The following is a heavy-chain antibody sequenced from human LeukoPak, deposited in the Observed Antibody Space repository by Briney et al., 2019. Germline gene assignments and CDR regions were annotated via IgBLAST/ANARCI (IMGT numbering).Heavy chain of an antibody. J-gene: IGHJ4*02. CDR2: IYSGGST. V-gene: IGHV3-53*01. CDR1: GFTFSSYS. CDR3: AKDLAVAGDY. D-gene: IGHD6-19*01. Sequence: GGSLRLSCAASGFTFSSYSMNWVRQAPGKGLEWVSVIYSGGSTYYADSVKGRFTISRDNSKNTLYLQMNSLRAEDTAVYYCAKDLAVAGDYWGQGTLVTVSS.